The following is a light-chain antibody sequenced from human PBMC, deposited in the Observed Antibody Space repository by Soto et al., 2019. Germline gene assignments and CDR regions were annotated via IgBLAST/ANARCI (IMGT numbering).Light chain of an antibody. J-gene: IGKJ1*01. Sequence: DIQMTKSPSSLSPSVRDRVTITCRASQSISSYLNWYQQKPGKAPKLLIYAASSLQSGVPSRFSGRGSGTAFTLTISSLQPEDFATYYCQQSYSTLWTLGQGTKVQIK. CDR2: AAS. CDR1: QSISSY. V-gene: IGKV1-39*01. CDR3: QQSYSTLWT.